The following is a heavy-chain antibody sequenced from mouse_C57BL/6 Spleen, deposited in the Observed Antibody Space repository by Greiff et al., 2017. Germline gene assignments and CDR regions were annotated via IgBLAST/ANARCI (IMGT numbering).Heavy chain of an antibody. V-gene: IGHV1-9*01. J-gene: IGHJ4*01. CDR2: IFPGSGST. CDR1: GYTFTGYW. CDR3: ARGDDWDYYAMDV. D-gene: IGHD4-1*01. Sequence: VQLQQSGAELMKPGASVKLSCKATGYTFTGYWIEWVKQRPGHGLEWIGEIFPGSGSTNYNEKFKGKATLTADTSSNTAYMQLSSLTTEDSAIYYGARGDDWDYYAMDVWGQGTSVTVAS.